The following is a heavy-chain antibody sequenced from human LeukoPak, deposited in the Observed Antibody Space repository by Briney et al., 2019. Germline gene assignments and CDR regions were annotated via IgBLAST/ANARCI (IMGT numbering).Heavy chain of an antibody. Sequence: PGGSLRLSCAASGFTFSSYSMNWVRQAPGKGLEWVSSISASGRSTYYADSVKGRFTISRDNSKNTLYLQVNSLRAEDTAVYHCAKKSPIFGVVTPLFDYWGQGTLVSVSS. V-gene: IGHV3-23*01. CDR2: ISASGRST. CDR3: AKKSPIFGVVTPLFDY. D-gene: IGHD3-3*01. J-gene: IGHJ4*02. CDR1: GFTFSSYS.